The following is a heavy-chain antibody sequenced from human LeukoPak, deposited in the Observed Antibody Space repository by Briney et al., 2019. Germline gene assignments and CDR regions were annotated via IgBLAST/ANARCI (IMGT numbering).Heavy chain of an antibody. D-gene: IGHD3-3*01. CDR2: INHSGST. Sequence: SETLSLTCAVYGGSFSGYYWSWIRQPPGKGLEWIGEINHSGSTNYNPSLKSRVTISVDTSKNQFSLKLSSVTAADTAVYYCARGRAYYDFWSGPYFDYWGQGTLVTVSS. CDR3: ARGRAYYDFWSGPYFDY. V-gene: IGHV4-34*01. CDR1: GGSFSGYY. J-gene: IGHJ4*02.